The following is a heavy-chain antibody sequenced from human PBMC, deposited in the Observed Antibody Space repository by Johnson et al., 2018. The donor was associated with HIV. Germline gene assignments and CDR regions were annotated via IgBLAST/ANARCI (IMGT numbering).Heavy chain of an antibody. CDR3: ASGVTARAPVFI. J-gene: IGHJ3*02. CDR1: GFTFSSYA. D-gene: IGHD6-6*01. CDR2: ISGSGGST. Sequence: VQLVESGGGVVQPERSLRLSCAASGFTFSSYAMHWVRQAPGKGLEWVSAISGSGGSTYYADSVKGRFTISRDNSKNTLYLQMNLLRPEDTAVYYCASGVTARAPVFIWGQGTMVTVSS. V-gene: IGHV3-23*04.